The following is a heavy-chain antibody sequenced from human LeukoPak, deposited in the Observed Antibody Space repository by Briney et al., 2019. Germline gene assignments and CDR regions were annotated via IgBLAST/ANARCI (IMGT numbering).Heavy chain of an antibody. D-gene: IGHD5-18*01. Sequence: ASVKVSCKASGYTFTGYYMHWVRQAPGQGLEWMGWINPNSGGTNYAQKFQGRVTMTRDTSISTAYMELSRLRSDDTAVYYCAREKYSYGGGAFDYWAREPWSPSPQ. CDR2: INPNSGGT. V-gene: IGHV1-2*02. CDR3: AREKYSYGGGAFDY. J-gene: IGHJ4*02. CDR1: GYTFTGYY.